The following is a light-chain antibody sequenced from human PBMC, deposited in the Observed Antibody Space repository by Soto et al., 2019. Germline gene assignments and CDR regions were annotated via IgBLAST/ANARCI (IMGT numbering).Light chain of an antibody. CDR3: QQYQNLWT. V-gene: IGKV3-15*01. Sequence: EIVMTQSPATLSVSPGERATLSCTASHYVYSNVAWLQQRPGQAPRLLIYRASARATGTPARFSGSGSGTEFTLTITSLQSEDFALYYCQQYQNLWTFGQGTEVEI. J-gene: IGKJ1*01. CDR2: RAS. CDR1: HYVYSN.